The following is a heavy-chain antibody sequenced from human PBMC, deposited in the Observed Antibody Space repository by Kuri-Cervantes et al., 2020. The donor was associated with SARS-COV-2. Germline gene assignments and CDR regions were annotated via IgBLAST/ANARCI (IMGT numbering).Heavy chain of an antibody. D-gene: IGHD1-14*01. CDR1: GGSFSGYY. CDR2: INQSGST. V-gene: IGHV4-34*01. Sequence: SETLSVSCSAYGGSFSGYYWIWIRQPPGKGLEWIGEINQSGSTNYNPSLKSRVTISVDTSKNQFSLKLSSVTAADTAVYYCARDPRYLARGGGFDYWGQGTLVTVSS. CDR3: ARDPRYLARGGGFDY. J-gene: IGHJ4*02.